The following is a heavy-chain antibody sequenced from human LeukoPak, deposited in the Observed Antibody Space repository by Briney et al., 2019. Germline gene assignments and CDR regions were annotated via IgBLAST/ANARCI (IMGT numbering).Heavy chain of an antibody. CDR3: ARYIAAAGPGLGY. CDR2: INPNSGGT. D-gene: IGHD6-13*01. V-gene: IGHV1-2*02. J-gene: IGHJ4*02. Sequence: GASVNVSCKASGYTFTGYYMHWVRQAHGQGLEWMGRINPNSGGTNYAQKIQGRVTMTRDTSISTAYMELSRLRSEDTAVYYCARYIAAAGPGLGYWGQGTLVTVSS. CDR1: GYTFTGYY.